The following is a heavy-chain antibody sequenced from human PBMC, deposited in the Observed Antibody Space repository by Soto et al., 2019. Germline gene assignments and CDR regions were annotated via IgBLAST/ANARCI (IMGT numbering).Heavy chain of an antibody. Sequence: QVQLVGSGGGVVHPGRSLRLSCTASGFSFSDFGMHWVRQVPGKGLEWLALISSDGSNKFYADSVRGRFTVSRDRSENTLHLHMNAVRIDDTAMYYCAKDFSRGPMGMSLDSWGQGTLVIVSS. J-gene: IGHJ4*02. V-gene: IGHV3-30*18. CDR2: ISSDGSNK. D-gene: IGHD1-26*01. CDR3: AKDFSRGPMGMSLDS. CDR1: GFSFSDFG.